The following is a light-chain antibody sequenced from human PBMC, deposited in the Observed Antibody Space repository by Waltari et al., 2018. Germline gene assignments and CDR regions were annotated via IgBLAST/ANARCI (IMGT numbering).Light chain of an antibody. CDR1: QSISYW. J-gene: IGKJ1*01. V-gene: IGKV1-5*03. CDR2: KAS. CDR3: QQYNSAFTWT. Sequence: DIQMTQSPSTLSASVGDRVTITCRASQSISYWLAWYQQKPGKVPKVLIYKASSLESGVPSRFSGSGSGTEFTLTISSLQSDDFATYYCQQYNSAFTWTFGQGTKVEIK.